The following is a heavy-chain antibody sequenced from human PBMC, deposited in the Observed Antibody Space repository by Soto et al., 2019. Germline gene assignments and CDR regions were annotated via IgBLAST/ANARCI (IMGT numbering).Heavy chain of an antibody. D-gene: IGHD1-26*01. J-gene: IGHJ4*02. CDR3: ARVGVTIDY. CDR1: GFAFGGYT. CDR2: ISSSSDYI. V-gene: IGHV3-21*01. Sequence: EVQLVESGGGLVKPGGSLKLSCATSGFAFGGYTMNWLRQAPGKGLEWVASISSSSDYIYYGDSMNGRCPISRDNAENSLYLQMSSLTVEDTAVYYCARVGVTIDYWGQGTLVTVSS.